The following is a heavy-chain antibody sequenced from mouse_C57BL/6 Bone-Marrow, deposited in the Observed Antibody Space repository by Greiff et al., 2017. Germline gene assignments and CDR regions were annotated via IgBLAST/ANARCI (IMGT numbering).Heavy chain of an antibody. CDR3: ARSGPLGRSCDY. J-gene: IGHJ2*01. D-gene: IGHD4-1*01. V-gene: IGHV1-55*01. Sequence: VQLQQPGAELVKPGASVKMSCKASGYTFTSYWITWVKQRPGQGLEWIGDIYPTSGRTNYNEKFKSKAILPVDTSSSTAYMQLGSLTSEDSAVFYCARSGPLGRSCDYWGQGTTLTVSS. CDR2: IYPTSGRT. CDR1: GYTFTSYW.